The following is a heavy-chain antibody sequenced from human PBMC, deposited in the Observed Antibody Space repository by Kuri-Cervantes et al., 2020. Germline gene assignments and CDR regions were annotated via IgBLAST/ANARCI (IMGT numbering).Heavy chain of an antibody. Sequence: SETLSLTCTVSGGSISSTNYYWSWIRQPPGKGLEWIGNIDYSGRTYYNPSLKSRILISVDTAKKQFSLWLSSVTAADTAVYYCARGIPGVRGVMGLYTYYHDMDVWGRGTTVTVSS. CDR1: GGSISSTNYY. CDR3: ARGIPGVRGVMGLYTYYHDMDV. J-gene: IGHJ6*03. V-gene: IGHV4-30-4*01. CDR2: IDYSGRT. D-gene: IGHD3-10*01.